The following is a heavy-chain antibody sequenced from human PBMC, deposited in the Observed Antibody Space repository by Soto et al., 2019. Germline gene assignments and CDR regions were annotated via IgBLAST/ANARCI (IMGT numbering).Heavy chain of an antibody. J-gene: IGHJ4*02. V-gene: IGHV3-23*01. D-gene: IGHD3-3*01. CDR3: AKGVTYYDFWSGYFEY. CDR1: GFTFSGYE. Sequence: GGSLRLSCAASGFTFSGYEMNWVRQAPGKGLEWVSAISGSGGSTYYADSVKGRFTISRDISKNTLYLQMNSLRAEDTALYYCAKGVTYYDFWSGYFEYWGRGTLVTVSS. CDR2: ISGSGGST.